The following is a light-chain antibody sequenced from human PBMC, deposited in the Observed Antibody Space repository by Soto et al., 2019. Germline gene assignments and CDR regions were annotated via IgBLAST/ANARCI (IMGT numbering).Light chain of an antibody. V-gene: IGKV1-39*01. CDR2: AAS. CDR3: QQYNSYS. Sequence: DIQMTQSPSSLSASVGDRDTITCRASQSISSYLNWYQQKPGKAPKLLIYAASSLQSGVPSRFSGSGSGTEFTLTISSLQPDDFATYYCQQYNSYSFGQGTKVDIK. J-gene: IGKJ1*01. CDR1: QSISSY.